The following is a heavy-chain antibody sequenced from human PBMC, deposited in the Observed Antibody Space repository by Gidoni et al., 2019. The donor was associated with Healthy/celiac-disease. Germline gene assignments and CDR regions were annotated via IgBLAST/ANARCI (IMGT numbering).Heavy chain of an antibody. D-gene: IGHD6-13*01. J-gene: IGHJ3*02. CDR3: VKDHVAAAGAAAFDI. CDR1: AFTFSSYA. V-gene: IGHV3-64D*09. CDR2: ISSNGGST. Sequence: EVQLVESGGGLVQPGGSLSLSCSASAFTFSSYAMHWVRQAPGKGLEYVSAISSNGGSTYYADSVKGRFTISRDNSKNTLYLQMSSLRAEDTAVYYCVKDHVAAAGAAAFDIWGQGTMVTVSS.